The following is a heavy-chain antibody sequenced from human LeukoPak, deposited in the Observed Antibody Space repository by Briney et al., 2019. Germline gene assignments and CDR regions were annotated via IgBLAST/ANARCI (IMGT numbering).Heavy chain of an antibody. D-gene: IGHD6-19*01. CDR3: ARAGPGSGWYFDY. V-gene: IGHV1-18*01. CDR2: ISPYNGNT. Sequence: ASVTVSCTASGYDFTSVGITWVRRAPGQGLEWMGWISPYNGNTRYAQKFQGRVAMTTDTSTTTAYMELRGLRFNDTAVYYCARAGPGSGWYFDYWGQGTLVTVSS. J-gene: IGHJ4*02. CDR1: GYDFTSVG.